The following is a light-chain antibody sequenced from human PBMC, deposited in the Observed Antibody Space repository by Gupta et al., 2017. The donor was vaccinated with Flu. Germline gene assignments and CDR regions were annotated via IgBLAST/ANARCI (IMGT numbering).Light chain of an antibody. V-gene: IGLV3-21*02. CDR2: DDR. J-gene: IGLJ3*02. CDR3: QVCDNEHWV. CDR1: NSGSKS. Sequence: SSVLTQPPSVSVAPGQTAIITRGGTNSGSKSVHWYQRKPGQAPVVVVHDDRNRPAGSPGRFFGSNCENTATLTIGRVEEGDEDDYYCQVCDNEHWVFGGGTKLTVL.